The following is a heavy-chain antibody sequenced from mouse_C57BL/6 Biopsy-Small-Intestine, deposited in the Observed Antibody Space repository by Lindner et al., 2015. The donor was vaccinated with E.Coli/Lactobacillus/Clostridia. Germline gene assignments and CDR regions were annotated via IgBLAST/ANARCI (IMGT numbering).Heavy chain of an antibody. CDR1: GYSFTGYY. Sequence: VQLQESGPELVKPGASVKISCKASGYSFTGYYIHWVKQSLGISSIGLDISLLTMVFLVTTRNSRARPHLTVDKSSTTAYMELRSLTSEDSAVYYCAANYGTLAWFAYWGQGTLVTVSA. CDR3: AANYGTLAWFAY. V-gene: IGHV1-31*01. D-gene: IGHD2-1*01. J-gene: IGHJ3*01. CDR2: SLLTMVFL.